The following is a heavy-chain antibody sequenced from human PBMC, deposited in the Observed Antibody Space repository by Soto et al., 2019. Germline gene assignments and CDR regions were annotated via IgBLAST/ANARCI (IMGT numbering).Heavy chain of an antibody. CDR1: GFTVSSYG. CDR3: AGDIVVVPASYGMDV. J-gene: IGHJ6*02. Sequence: XGSLSLSCAASGFTVSSYGMHWVRQAPGKGLEWVAVISYDGSNKYYADSVKGRFTISRDNSKNTLYLQMNSLRAEDTAVYYCAGDIVVVPASYGMDVWGQGTTVTVS. D-gene: IGHD2-2*01. CDR2: ISYDGSNK. V-gene: IGHV3-30*03.